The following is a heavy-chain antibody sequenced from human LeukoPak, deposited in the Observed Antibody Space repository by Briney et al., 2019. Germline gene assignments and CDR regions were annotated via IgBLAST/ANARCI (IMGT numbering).Heavy chain of an antibody. Sequence: GGSLRLSCSASGFTFSRYAMHWVRQAPGKGLQYVSAISSNGGSTYYADSVKGRFTISRDNSRNTLHLQMSSLRVEDTAVYYCVKDSSSGSYFDYWGQGTLVTVSS. CDR1: GFTFSRYA. CDR3: VKDSSSGSYFDY. CDR2: ISSNGGST. J-gene: IGHJ4*02. V-gene: IGHV3-64D*06. D-gene: IGHD3-10*01.